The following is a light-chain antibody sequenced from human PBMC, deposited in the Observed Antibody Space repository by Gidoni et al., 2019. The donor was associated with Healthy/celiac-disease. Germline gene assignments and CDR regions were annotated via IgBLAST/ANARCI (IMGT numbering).Light chain of an antibody. Sequence: SYVLSQPLSLSAAPGLTATITCAGDKLETKSVHWYRQKAGQAPVLVVFDDDGRPSGVPDRNSGSNSKNTATLSMARVEPGDEADYFCQVWDGSVDLRVFGGGTSLTVL. CDR1: KLETKS. V-gene: IGLV3-21*02. CDR3: QVWDGSVDLRV. J-gene: IGLJ2*01. CDR2: DDD.